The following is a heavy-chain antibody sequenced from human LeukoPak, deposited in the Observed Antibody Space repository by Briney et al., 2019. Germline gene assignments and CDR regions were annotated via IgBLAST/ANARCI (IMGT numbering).Heavy chain of an antibody. CDR1: GFTFSNYA. CDR3: AGTTNSNGYDY. CDR2: ISGSGGST. V-gene: IGHV3-23*01. J-gene: IGHJ4*02. D-gene: IGHD2/OR15-2a*01. Sequence: PGGSLRLSCAASGFTFSNYAMTWVRQAPGKGLEWVSAISGSGGSTYYADSVKGQFTISRDNSKNTLYLQMNSLRAEDTAVYYCAGTTNSNGYDYWGQGTLVTVSS.